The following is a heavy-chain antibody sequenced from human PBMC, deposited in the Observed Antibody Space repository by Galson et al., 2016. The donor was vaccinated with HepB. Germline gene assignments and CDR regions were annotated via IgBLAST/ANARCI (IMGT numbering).Heavy chain of an antibody. CDR1: GYHFGEFA. V-gene: IGHV3-49*03. CDR2: IRTKAYGEST. CDR3: GRDTNGPYAPDC. Sequence: SLRLSCATSGYHFGEFALSWFRQAPGKGPEWVGIIRTKAYGESTEFAAPVKGRFTMSRDDSRSIAYLQMTSLKAEDTGVYYCGRDTNGPYAPDCWGQGTRVTVSS. J-gene: IGHJ4*02. D-gene: IGHD3-16*01.